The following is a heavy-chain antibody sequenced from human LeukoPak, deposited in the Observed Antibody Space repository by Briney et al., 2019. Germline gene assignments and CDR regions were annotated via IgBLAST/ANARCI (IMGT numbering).Heavy chain of an antibody. CDR2: IYTSGST. CDR3: ARGEYYYDSSGYYSLGY. J-gene: IGHJ4*02. V-gene: IGHV4-4*07. Sequence: SETLSLTCTVSGGSISSYYWSWIRQPAGKGLEWIGRIYTSGSTNYNPSLKSRVTMSVDTSKNQFSLKLSSVTAADTAVYYCARGEYYYDSSGYYSLGYWGQGTLVTVSS. D-gene: IGHD3-22*01. CDR1: GGSISSYY.